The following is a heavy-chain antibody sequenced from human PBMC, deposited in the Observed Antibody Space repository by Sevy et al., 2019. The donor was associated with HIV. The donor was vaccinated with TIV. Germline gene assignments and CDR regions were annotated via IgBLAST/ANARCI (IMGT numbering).Heavy chain of an antibody. V-gene: IGHV3-33*01. CDR1: GFTFSSYG. CDR2: IWYDGSNK. CDR3: ARKGWDGYNIPIDY. Sequence: GGSLRLSCAASGFTFSSYGMHWVRQAPGKGLEWVAVIWYDGSNKYYADSVKGRFTISRDNSKNTLYLQMNSLGAEDKAVYYCARKGWDGYNIPIDYWGQRTLVTVSS. J-gene: IGHJ4*02. D-gene: IGHD5-12*01.